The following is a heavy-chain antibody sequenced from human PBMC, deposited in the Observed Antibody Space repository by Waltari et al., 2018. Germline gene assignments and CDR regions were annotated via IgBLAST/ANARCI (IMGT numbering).Heavy chain of an antibody. CDR1: RSSIRNNNYY. CDR3: VRGYPDIVATISDY. D-gene: IGHD5-12*01. V-gene: IGHV4-39*07. Sequence: QLQLQESGPGLVKPSETLSLTCTVSRSSIRNNNYYWGWVRQPPGTGLEWIGSFYKRATTYYNPSLKSRVTISVDTSNNQFSLKLNSVTAADTAVYYCVRGYPDIVATISDYWGQGTLVIVSS. J-gene: IGHJ4*02. CDR2: FYKRATT.